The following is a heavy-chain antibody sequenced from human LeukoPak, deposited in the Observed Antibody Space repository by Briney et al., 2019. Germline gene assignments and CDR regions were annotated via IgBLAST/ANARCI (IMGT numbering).Heavy chain of an antibody. V-gene: IGHV3-30-3*01. CDR1: GFTFSSYA. D-gene: IGHD3-3*01. CDR2: ISYDGSNK. CDR3: ARAGPIRIGFWSGL. J-gene: IGHJ4*02. Sequence: GGSLGLSCAASGFTFSSYAMHWVRQAPGKGLEWVAVISYDGSNKYYADSVKGRFTISRDNAKNSLYLQMNSLRAEDTAVYYCARAGPIRIGFWSGLWGQGTLVTVSS.